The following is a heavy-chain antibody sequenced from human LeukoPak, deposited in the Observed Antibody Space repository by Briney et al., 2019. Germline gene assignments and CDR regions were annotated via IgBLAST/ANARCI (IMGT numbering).Heavy chain of an antibody. CDR1: GGSINSSSYY. Sequence: PSETLSLTCTVSGGSINSSSYYWGWIRQPPGKGLEWIGEINHSGSTNYNPSLKSRVTISVDTSKNQLSLKLSSVTAADTAVYSCVRGRYGDYERYFDYWVQGTLVTVSS. V-gene: IGHV4-39*07. J-gene: IGHJ4*02. CDR3: VRGRYGDYERYFDY. D-gene: IGHD4-17*01. CDR2: INHSGST.